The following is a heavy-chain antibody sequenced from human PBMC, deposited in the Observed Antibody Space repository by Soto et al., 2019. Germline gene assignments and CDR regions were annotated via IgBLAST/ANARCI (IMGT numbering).Heavy chain of an antibody. Sequence: GGSLRLSCSASGFTFSSYAMHWVRQAPGKGLEYVSAISSNGGSTYYADSVKGRFTISRDNSKNTLYLQMSSLRAEDTAVYYCVKGGHYDSLTGSYYFDYWGQGTLVTVSS. V-gene: IGHV3-64D*09. CDR3: VKGGHYDSLTGSYYFDY. D-gene: IGHD3-9*01. J-gene: IGHJ4*02. CDR2: ISSNGGST. CDR1: GFTFSSYA.